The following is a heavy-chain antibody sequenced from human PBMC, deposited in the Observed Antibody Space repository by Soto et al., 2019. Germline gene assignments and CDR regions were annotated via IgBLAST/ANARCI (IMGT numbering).Heavy chain of an antibody. D-gene: IGHD3-22*01. V-gene: IGHV4-34*01. CDR3: ARGGSSGYVV. CDR1: GGSFSGYY. CDR2: INHGGST. J-gene: IGHJ4*02. Sequence: QVQPQQWGAGLLKPSETLSLTCAVYGGSFSGYYWSWIRQPPGKGLEWIEEINHGGSTRYNPSLKMRVIISVDESKNQFSLKLNSVTVAETAVDYCARGGSSGYVVWGQGTLVTVSS.